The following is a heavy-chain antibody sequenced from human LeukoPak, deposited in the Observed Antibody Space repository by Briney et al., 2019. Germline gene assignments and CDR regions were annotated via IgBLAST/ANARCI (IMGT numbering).Heavy chain of an antibody. Sequence: GGSLRLSCQASGFTFSDYAMSWVRQAPGKGPEWVSSINPDGGSFFADSVKGRFTISRDDSRSVVYLQMNTLSAEDTAVYYCARSGVATCHYWGQGILVAVSS. V-gene: IGHV3-23*01. J-gene: IGHJ4*02. CDR3: ARSGVATCHY. CDR2: INPDGGS. CDR1: GFTFSDYA. D-gene: IGHD3-10*01.